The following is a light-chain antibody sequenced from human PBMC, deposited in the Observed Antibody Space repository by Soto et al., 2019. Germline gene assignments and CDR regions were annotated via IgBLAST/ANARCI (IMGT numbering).Light chain of an antibody. J-gene: IGKJ2*01. Sequence: DIVMTQSPLSLPVTPGEPASISCRSSQSLLHSNGYNYLDWYLQKPGQSPQLLIYLGSNRASGVPDRFSGSGSGLDFTLKISRVEAEDVGVYYCMQALQTPYTFGQGTKLEIK. CDR2: LGS. V-gene: IGKV2-28*01. CDR3: MQALQTPYT. CDR1: QSLLHSNGYNY.